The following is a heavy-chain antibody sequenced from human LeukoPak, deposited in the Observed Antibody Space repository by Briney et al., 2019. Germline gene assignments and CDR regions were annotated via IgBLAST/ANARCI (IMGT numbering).Heavy chain of an antibody. Sequence: KSSETLSLTCTVSGGSISSGDYYWSWIRQPPGKGLEWIAYMYYSGNTYYNPSLKSRVTMSADTSKNQLSLKLSSVTAADTAVYYCARPYYYDSRIDPWGQGILVTVSS. CDR3: ARPYYYDSRIDP. V-gene: IGHV4-30-4*01. CDR2: MYYSGNT. CDR1: GGSISSGDYY. D-gene: IGHD3-22*01. J-gene: IGHJ5*02.